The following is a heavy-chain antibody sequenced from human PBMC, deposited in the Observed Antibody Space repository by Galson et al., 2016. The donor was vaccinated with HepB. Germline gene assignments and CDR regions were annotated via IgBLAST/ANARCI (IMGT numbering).Heavy chain of an antibody. Sequence: SVKVSCKASGGTFSGYGISWVRQAPGQGLEWMGRIIPIIGRVKDAQKFQGRVTMTAGKSTGTAYMELSSLRSEDTAVYYCARDVLHYHDRTYLQYWGQGTLVTVSS. CDR1: GGTFSGYG. V-gene: IGHV1-69*04. J-gene: IGHJ1*01. D-gene: IGHD3-22*01. CDR2: IIPIIGRV. CDR3: ARDVLHYHDRTYLQY.